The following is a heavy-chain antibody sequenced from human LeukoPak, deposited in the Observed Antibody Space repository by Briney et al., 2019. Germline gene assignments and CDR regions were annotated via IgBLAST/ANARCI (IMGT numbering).Heavy chain of an antibody. J-gene: IGHJ5*02. CDR1: GYTFTAYY. D-gene: IGHD2-21*01. Sequence: GASVKVSCKASGYTFTAYYMHWVRQAPGQGLEWMGWINPNSGGTNYAQKFQGRVTMTRDTSISTAYMELSRLRSDDTAVYYCARDSYSLGPPHNWFDPWGQGTLVTVSS. V-gene: IGHV1-2*02. CDR2: INPNSGGT. CDR3: ARDSYSLGPPHNWFDP.